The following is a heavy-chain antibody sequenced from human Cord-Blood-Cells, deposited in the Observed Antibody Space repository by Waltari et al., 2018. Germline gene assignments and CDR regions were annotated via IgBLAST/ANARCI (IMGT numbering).Heavy chain of an antibody. CDR2: IYYSGST. Sequence: QLQLQESGPGLVKPSETLSLTCTVSGGSISSSRYYWGWIRQPPGKGLEWIGSIYYSGSTYYNPSLKSRVTISVDTSKNQFSLKLSSVTAADTAVYYCARHLDRAAAGIDYWGQGTLVTVSS. J-gene: IGHJ4*02. CDR3: ARHLDRAAAGIDY. D-gene: IGHD6-13*01. V-gene: IGHV4-39*01. CDR1: GGSISSSRYY.